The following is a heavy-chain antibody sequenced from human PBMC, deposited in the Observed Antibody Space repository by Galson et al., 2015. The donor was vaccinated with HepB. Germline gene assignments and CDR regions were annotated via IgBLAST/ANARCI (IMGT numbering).Heavy chain of an antibody. V-gene: IGHV3-9*01. CDR1: GFTFDDYA. J-gene: IGHJ4*02. CDR3: AKGPYGFDYFDY. CDR2: ISWNSGSI. D-gene: IGHD4-17*01. Sequence: SLRLSCAASGFTFDDYAMHWVRQAPGKGLEWVSGISWNSGSIGYADSVKGRFTISRDNAKNSLYLQMNSLRAEDTALYYCAKGPYGFDYFDYWGQGTLVTVSS.